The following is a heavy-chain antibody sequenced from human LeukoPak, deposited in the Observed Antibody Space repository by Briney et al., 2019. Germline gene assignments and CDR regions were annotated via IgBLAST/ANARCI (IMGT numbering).Heavy chain of an antibody. CDR1: GFTFSSSA. CDR2: ISFDGDNK. V-gene: IGHV3-30*04. CDR3: ARDPKGGYSYGWGAFDI. D-gene: IGHD5-18*01. Sequence: PGGSLRLSCVASGFTFSSSAMHWVRQAPGKGLEWMAIISFDGDNKYYADSVKGRFTISRDNSRNTLYLKMNSLRAEDTAMYYCARDPKGGYSYGWGAFDIWGHGTMVTVSS. J-gene: IGHJ3*02.